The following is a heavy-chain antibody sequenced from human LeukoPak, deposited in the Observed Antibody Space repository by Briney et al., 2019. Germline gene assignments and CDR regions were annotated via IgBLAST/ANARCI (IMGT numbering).Heavy chain of an antibody. CDR3: ARDSHNYACDY. Sequence: ASVKVSCKTSGYSFTNYYIQWVRLAPGQGPEYMGISYPSDGNAIYAQKFRGRVTMTRDTSTSTVYMELSSLTSEDTAVYYCARDSHNYACDYWGQGTLVTVSS. CDR2: SYPSDGNA. CDR1: GYSFTNYY. J-gene: IGHJ4*02. V-gene: IGHV1-46*01. D-gene: IGHD4-11*01.